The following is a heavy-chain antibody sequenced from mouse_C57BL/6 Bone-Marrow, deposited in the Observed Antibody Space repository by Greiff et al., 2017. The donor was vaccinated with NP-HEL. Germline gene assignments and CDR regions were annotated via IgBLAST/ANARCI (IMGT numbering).Heavy chain of an antibody. CDR3: APRYYGSNHAMDY. D-gene: IGHD1-1*01. CDR2: IYPGSGST. V-gene: IGHV1-55*01. Sequence: QVQLKQPGAELVKPGASVKMSCKASGYTFTSYWITWVKQRPGQGLEWIGDIYPGSGSTNYNEKFKSKATLTVDTSSSTAYMQLSSLTSEDSAVYYCAPRYYGSNHAMDYWGQGTSVTVSS. J-gene: IGHJ4*01. CDR1: GYTFTSYW.